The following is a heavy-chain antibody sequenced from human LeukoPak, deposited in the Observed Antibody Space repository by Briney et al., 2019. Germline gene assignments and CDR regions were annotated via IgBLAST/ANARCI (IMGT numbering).Heavy chain of an antibody. Sequence: SETLSLTCGVYDGSFSSYYWSWIRQPPGKGLEWIGEINHSGSTNYNPSLKSRLTISVDTSKNQFSLKLSSVTAADTAVYYCARGDRPREIPPLIRKKNAFDIWGQGTMVTVSS. CDR1: DGSFSSYY. CDR3: ARGDRPREIPPLIRKKNAFDI. CDR2: INHSGST. J-gene: IGHJ3*02. D-gene: IGHD2-8*01. V-gene: IGHV4-34*01.